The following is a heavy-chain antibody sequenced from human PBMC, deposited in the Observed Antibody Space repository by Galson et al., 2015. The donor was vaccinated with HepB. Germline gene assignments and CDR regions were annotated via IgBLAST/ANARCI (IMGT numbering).Heavy chain of an antibody. V-gene: IGHV3-15*01. CDR1: GFPFNNAW. D-gene: IGHD2-8*02. J-gene: IGHJ5*02. CDR2: IKSKTDGETT. CDR3: TTDVYYSTYWSWLDP. Sequence: SLRLSCAAPGFPFNNAWMTWVRQAPGMGLEWVGRIKSKTDGETTDYAAPVKGRFTISRDDSKNRLYLQMNSLKTEDTAVYYCTTDVYYSTYWSWLDPWGQGTLVTVSS.